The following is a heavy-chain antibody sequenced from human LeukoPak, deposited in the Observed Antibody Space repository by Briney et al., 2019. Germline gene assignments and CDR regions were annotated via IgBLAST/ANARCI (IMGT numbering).Heavy chain of an antibody. D-gene: IGHD3-22*01. J-gene: IGHJ4*02. V-gene: IGHV4-39*01. CDR2: IYYSGST. Sequence: GSLRLSCAASGFTFTSYNMNWVRQPPGKGLEWIGSIYYSGSTYYNPSLKSRVTISVDTSKNQFSLKLTSVTAADTAVYYCARRLKTVVAEFYFDYWGQGTLVTVSS. CDR1: GFTFTSYN. CDR3: ARRLKTVVAEFYFDY.